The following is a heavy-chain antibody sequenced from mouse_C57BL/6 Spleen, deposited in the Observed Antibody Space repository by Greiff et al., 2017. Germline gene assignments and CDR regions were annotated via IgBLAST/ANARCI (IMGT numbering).Heavy chain of an antibody. V-gene: IGHV1-63*01. CDR3: GRRREYDDVYAMDY. Sequence: QVQLQQSGAELVRPGTSVKLSCKASGYTFTNYWIGWAKQRPGHGLEWIGDIYPGGGSTNYNEKFKGKATLTADKSSSTAYMQFSSLTSEDSAIYYGGRRREYDDVYAMDYWGQGTSVTVSS. CDR2: IYPGGGST. J-gene: IGHJ4*01. D-gene: IGHD2-12*01. CDR1: GYTFTNYW.